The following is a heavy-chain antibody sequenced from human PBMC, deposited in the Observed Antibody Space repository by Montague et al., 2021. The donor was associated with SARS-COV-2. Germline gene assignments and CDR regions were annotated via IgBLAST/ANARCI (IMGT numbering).Heavy chain of an antibody. CDR2: IDYSGTT. Sequence: SETLSLTCTVSGGSISSSSYYWGWIREPPGKGPEWIGSIDYSGTTFYNPSLRIRVTISVDTSKNQFSLRLSSVTAADTAVFYCAREDAAVWYFDLWGRGTLVTVSS. D-gene: IGHD2-15*01. CDR3: AREDAAVWYFDL. J-gene: IGHJ2*01. CDR1: GGSISSSSYY. V-gene: IGHV4-39*02.